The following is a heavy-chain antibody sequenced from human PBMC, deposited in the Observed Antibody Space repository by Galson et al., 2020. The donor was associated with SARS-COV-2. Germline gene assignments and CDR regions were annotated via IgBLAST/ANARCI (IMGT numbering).Heavy chain of an antibody. CDR1: GLIVSTNY. J-gene: IGHJ6*02. CDR2: IYSNGDT. V-gene: IGHV3-53*01. CDR3: ARATRVAVAITSLFGGMDV. Sequence: GGSLRLSCAASGLIVSTNYMSWVRQAPEKGLEWVSLIYSNGDTYYADSVKGRFTISRDNSKNTLYLLMNNLRVEDTAVYYCARATRVAVAITSLFGGMDVWGQGTSVSVSS. D-gene: IGHD3-22*01.